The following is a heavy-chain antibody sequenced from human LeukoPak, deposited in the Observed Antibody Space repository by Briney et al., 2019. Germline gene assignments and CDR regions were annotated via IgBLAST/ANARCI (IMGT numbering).Heavy chain of an antibody. J-gene: IGHJ5*02. CDR1: GGSISSYY. Sequence: SETLSLTCTVSGGSISSYYWSWIRQPPGKGLEWIGYIYTSGSTNYNPSLKSRVTISVDTSKNQFSLKLSSVTAADTAVYYCARRPRGAAAGIGWFDPWGQGTLVTVSS. CDR3: ARRPRGAAAGIGWFDP. V-gene: IGHV4-4*09. D-gene: IGHD6-13*01. CDR2: IYTSGST.